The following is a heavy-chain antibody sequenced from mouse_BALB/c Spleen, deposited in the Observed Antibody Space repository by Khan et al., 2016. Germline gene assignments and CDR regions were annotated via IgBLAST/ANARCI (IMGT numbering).Heavy chain of an antibody. Sequence: QVQLKESGPGLVQPSQSLSITCTVSGFSLTNYGVHWVRQYPGKGLEWLGVMWSGGSTDYNAAFKSRLSIYKDSSKSQVFFKMNSLQANDTAIYYCARNWEGGYFDYWGQGTTLTVSS. CDR3: ARNWEGGYFDY. V-gene: IGHV2-2*02. CDR1: GFSLTNYG. J-gene: IGHJ2*01. CDR2: MWSGGST. D-gene: IGHD4-1*01.